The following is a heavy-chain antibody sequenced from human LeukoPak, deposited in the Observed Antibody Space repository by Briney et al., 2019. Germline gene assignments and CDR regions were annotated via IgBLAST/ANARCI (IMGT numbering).Heavy chain of an antibody. CDR3: AKRGVVIRVILVGFHKEAYYFDS. CDR2: ISGSGGGT. Sequence: GGSLRLSCAVSGITLSNYGISWVRQAPGKGLEWVAGISGSGGGTYYADSVKGRFTISRDNPKNTLYLQMNSLRAEDTGVYFCAKRGVVIRVILVGFHKEAYYFDSWGQGALVTVSS. D-gene: IGHD3-22*01. J-gene: IGHJ4*02. V-gene: IGHV3-23*01. CDR1: GITLSNYG.